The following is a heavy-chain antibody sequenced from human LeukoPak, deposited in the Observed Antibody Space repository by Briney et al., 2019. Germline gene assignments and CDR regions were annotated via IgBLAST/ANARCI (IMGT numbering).Heavy chain of an antibody. Sequence: GGSLRLSCAASGFTFNNYWMTWVRQAPGKGLEWVSVIYSGGSTYYADSVKGRFTISRDNSKNTLYLQMNSLRAEDTAVYYCARGRYYGSGSYYFDYWGQGTLVTVSS. J-gene: IGHJ4*02. D-gene: IGHD3-10*01. CDR3: ARGRYYGSGSYYFDY. CDR1: GFTFNNYW. V-gene: IGHV3-53*01. CDR2: IYSGGST.